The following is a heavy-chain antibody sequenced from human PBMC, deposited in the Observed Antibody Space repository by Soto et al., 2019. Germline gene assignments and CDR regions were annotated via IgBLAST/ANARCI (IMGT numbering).Heavy chain of an antibody. V-gene: IGHV1-18*01. CDR1: GYTFISHS. CDR2: ISAYNGNT. J-gene: IGHJ6*02. Sequence: GSSVKVSRKSSGYTFISHSITWVRQAPGQGLEWMGRISAYNGNTNYAQKFQGRVTMTTDTSTSTAYMELRSLRSDDTAVYYCARGAFCGGAPGCRDMDVWGQGTSVIVSS. D-gene: IGHD2-21*01. CDR3: ARGAFCGGAPGCRDMDV.